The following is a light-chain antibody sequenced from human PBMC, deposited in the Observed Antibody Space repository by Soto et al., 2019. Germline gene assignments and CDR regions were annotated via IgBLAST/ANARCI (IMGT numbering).Light chain of an antibody. J-gene: IGKJ4*01. V-gene: IGKV3-20*01. Sequence: EIVLTQSPATLSASPGERATLSCRASQTIGRNYLAWYQQKPGQAPRLLIFGTSTRATGIPDRFSGSGSGTDFTLSISRLEPEDFAVYHCQQYASSPLLTFGGGTKVDIK. CDR3: QQYASSPLLT. CDR2: GTS. CDR1: QTIGRNY.